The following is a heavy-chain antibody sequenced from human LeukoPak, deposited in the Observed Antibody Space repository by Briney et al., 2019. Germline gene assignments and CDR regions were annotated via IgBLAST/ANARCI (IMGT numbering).Heavy chain of an antibody. D-gene: IGHD1-14*01. CDR2: ISGSGGST. CDR1: GFTFSSYA. J-gene: IGHJ4*02. V-gene: IGHV3-23*01. Sequence: GGSLRLSCAASGFTFSSYAMSWVRQAPGKGLEWVSAISGSGGSTYYADSVKGRFTISGDNSKNKLYLQMNSLRAEDTAVYYCAKAPSNRAGDGVDYWGQGTLVTVSS. CDR3: AKAPSNRAGDGVDY.